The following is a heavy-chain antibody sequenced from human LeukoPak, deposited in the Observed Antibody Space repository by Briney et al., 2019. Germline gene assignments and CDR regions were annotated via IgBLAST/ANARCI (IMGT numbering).Heavy chain of an antibody. V-gene: IGHV3-11*01. J-gene: IGHJ4*02. CDR2: ISSSGSTI. CDR3: ARDSSGWYGYRDY. D-gene: IGHD6-19*01. Sequence: GGSLRLSSAASAFTFSDYYMSWIRQAPGKGLEGGSYISSSGSTIYYADPVKGRITISRDNAKNSLYLQMNRLRAADTAVYYCARDSSGWYGYRDYWGQGTLVTVSS. CDR1: AFTFSDYY.